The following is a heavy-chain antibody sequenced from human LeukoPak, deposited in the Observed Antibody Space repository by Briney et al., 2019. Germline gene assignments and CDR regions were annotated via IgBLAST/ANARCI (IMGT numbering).Heavy chain of an antibody. V-gene: IGHV3-13*05. CDR3: VREARGYHYTYFDY. J-gene: IGHJ4*02. Sequence: PGGSLRLSCTASGFTLGGHDMHWVRQTTGDGLEWVAAVSAGHHPFYAGSVKGRFTVSREDAKNSLYLQMNSLRAGDTAVYYCVREARGYHYTYFDYWGQGSLVTVSS. D-gene: IGHD5-18*01. CDR2: VSAGHHP. CDR1: GFTLGGHD.